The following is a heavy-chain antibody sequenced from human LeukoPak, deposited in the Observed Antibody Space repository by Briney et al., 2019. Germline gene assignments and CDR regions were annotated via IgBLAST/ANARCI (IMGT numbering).Heavy chain of an antibody. CDR3: AKDRSGTKQNQYYDILTGSSSPDY. Sequence: PGGSLRLSCAASGFTFSSYAMGWVRQAPGKGLEWVSAISGSGGSTYYADSVKGRFTISRDNSKNTLYLQMNSLRAEDTAVYYCAKDRSGTKQNQYYDILTGSSSPDYWGQGTLVTVSS. CDR2: ISGSGGST. J-gene: IGHJ4*02. D-gene: IGHD3-9*01. V-gene: IGHV3-23*01. CDR1: GFTFSSYA.